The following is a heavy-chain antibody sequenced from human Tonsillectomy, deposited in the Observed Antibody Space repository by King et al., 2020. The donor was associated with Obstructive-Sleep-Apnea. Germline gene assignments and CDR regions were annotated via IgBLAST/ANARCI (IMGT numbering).Heavy chain of an antibody. CDR3: ARVFDYGDYTLTNWFDP. D-gene: IGHD4-17*01. CDR1: GYSISSGYY. J-gene: IGHJ5*02. V-gene: IGHV4-38-2*02. Sequence: VPLQESGPGLVKPSETLSLTCTVSGYSISSGYYWGWIRQPPGKGLEWIGSIYHSGSTYYNPSLKSRVTISVDTSKNQFSLKLSSVTAADTAVYYCARVFDYGDYTLTNWFDPWGQGTLVTVSS. CDR2: IYHSGST.